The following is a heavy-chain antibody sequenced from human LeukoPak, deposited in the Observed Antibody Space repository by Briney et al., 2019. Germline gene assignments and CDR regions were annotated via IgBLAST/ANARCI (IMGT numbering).Heavy chain of an antibody. J-gene: IGHJ4*02. CDR1: GGSISSGDYY. CDR2: IYYSGST. V-gene: IGHV4-30-4*01. Sequence: PSETLSLTCTVSGGSISSGDYYWSWIRQPPGKGLEWIGYIYYSGSTYYNPSLKSLVTISVDTSKNQFSLKLSSVTAADTAVYYCARSYGDYEVTPFDYWGQGTLVTVSS. D-gene: IGHD4-17*01. CDR3: ARSYGDYEVTPFDY.